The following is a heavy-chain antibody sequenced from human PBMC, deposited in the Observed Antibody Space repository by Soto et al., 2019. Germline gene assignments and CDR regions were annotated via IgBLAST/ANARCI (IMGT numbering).Heavy chain of an antibody. V-gene: IGHV3-23*05. Sequence: EVQLLESGGGLVQPGQSLRLSCAASPVSLSVLGMSWVRQAPGKGLEWVSTIDRSGTRTHYADSVKGRFTISRDTSRYTLDLQMDNLRAEDTALYHCVSWLSAHFDFWGRGTLVTVSS. CDR2: IDRSGTRT. CDR3: VSWLSAHFDF. J-gene: IGHJ4*02. D-gene: IGHD6-19*01. CDR1: PVSLSVLG.